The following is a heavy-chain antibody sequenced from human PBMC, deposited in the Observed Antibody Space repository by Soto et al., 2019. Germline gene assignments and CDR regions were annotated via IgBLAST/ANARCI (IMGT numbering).Heavy chain of an antibody. Sequence: GGSLRLSCAASGFTFSSYEMNWVRQAPGKGLEWVSYISSSGSTIYYADSVKGRFTISRDNAKNSLYLQMNSLRAEDTAGYDCASDPQRQDSSGAGWEDAFDIWGQGTMVTV. CDR3: ASDPQRQDSSGAGWEDAFDI. J-gene: IGHJ3*02. V-gene: IGHV3-48*03. CDR1: GFTFSSYE. D-gene: IGHD3-22*01. CDR2: ISSSGSTI.